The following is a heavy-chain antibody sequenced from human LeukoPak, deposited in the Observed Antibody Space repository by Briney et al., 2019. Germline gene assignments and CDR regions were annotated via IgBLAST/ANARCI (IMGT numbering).Heavy chain of an antibody. D-gene: IGHD6-19*01. CDR3: ARDYSSGFLDY. CDR2: ISSSGSTI. J-gene: IGHJ4*02. CDR1: GFTFSSYE. Sequence: GGSLRLSCAASGFTFSSYEMNWVRQAPGKGLEWVSYISSSGSTIYYADSVKGRFTISRDNAKNSLYLQMNSLRAEDTAVYYCARDYSSGFLDYWGQGTLVTVPS. V-gene: IGHV3-48*03.